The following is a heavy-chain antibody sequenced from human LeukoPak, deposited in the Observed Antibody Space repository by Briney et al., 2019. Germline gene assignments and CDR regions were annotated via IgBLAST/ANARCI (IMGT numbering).Heavy chain of an antibody. CDR3: AKEGYSSTWNADFDF. Sequence: GGSLRLSCTASGFTFSSYAMSWVRQAPGKGLEWVSAISGSGGTIYNADSVKGRFTISRDNSKNTLYLQMNSLRAENTAVYYCAKEGYSSTWNADFDFWGQGTLVTVSS. J-gene: IGHJ4*02. V-gene: IGHV3-23*01. CDR1: GFTFSSYA. D-gene: IGHD6-13*01. CDR2: ISGSGGTI.